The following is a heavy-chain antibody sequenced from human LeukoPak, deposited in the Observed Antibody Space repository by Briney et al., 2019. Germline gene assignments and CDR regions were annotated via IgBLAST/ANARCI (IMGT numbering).Heavy chain of an antibody. J-gene: IGHJ4*02. V-gene: IGHV3-33*01. Sequence: SGGSLRLSCAASGFTFSSYGMHWVRQAPGKGLEWVAVIWYDGSNKYYADSVKGRFTISRDNSKNTLYLQMNSLRAEDTAVYYCARRSATTGTFDYWGQGTLVTVSS. CDR3: ARRSATTGTFDY. CDR1: GFTFSSYG. D-gene: IGHD4-17*01. CDR2: IWYDGSNK.